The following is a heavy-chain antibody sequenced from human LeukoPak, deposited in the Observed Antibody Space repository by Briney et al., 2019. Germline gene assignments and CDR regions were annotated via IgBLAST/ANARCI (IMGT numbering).Heavy chain of an antibody. J-gene: IGHJ4*02. CDR3: ARGLGRYGGKTEFDY. CDR2: ISYDGSNK. CDR1: GFSFSSYA. D-gene: IGHD4-23*01. V-gene: IGHV3-30-3*01. Sequence: GGSLRLSCAASGFSFSSYAMHWVRQAPGKGLEWVAVISYDGSNKYYADSVKGRFTISRDNSKHTLFLQMNSLRAEDTAVFYCARGLGRYGGKTEFDYWGQGTLVTVSS.